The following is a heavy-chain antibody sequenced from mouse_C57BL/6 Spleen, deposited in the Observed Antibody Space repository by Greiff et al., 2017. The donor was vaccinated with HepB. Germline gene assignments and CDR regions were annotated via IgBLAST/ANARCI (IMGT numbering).Heavy chain of an antibody. D-gene: IGHD1-1*01. CDR1: GFTFSDYY. V-gene: IGHV5-12*01. J-gene: IGHJ1*03. Sequence: EVMLVESGGGLVQPGGSLKLSCAASGFTFSDYYMYWVRQTPEKRLEWVAYISNGGGSTYYPDTVKGRFTISRDNAKNTLYLQMSRLKSEDTAMYYCARLDGSSYWYFDVWGTGTTVTVSS. CDR2: ISNGGGST. CDR3: ARLDGSSYWYFDV.